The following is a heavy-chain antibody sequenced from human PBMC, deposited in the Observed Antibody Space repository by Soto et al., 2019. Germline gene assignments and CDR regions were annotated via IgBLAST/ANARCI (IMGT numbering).Heavy chain of an antibody. CDR3: ARDRGFLEWLSDY. J-gene: IGHJ4*02. CDR2: ISSDGSNK. D-gene: IGHD3-3*01. CDR1: GFTFSRYA. V-gene: IGHV3-30-3*01. Sequence: QVQLVESGGGVVQPGRSLRLSCAASGFTFSRYAMHWVRQAPGKGLEWVAVISSDGSNKYYADSVKGRFTISRDNSKNTLSLHMNSLRAEDTAVYYCARDRGFLEWLSDYWGQGTLVTVS.